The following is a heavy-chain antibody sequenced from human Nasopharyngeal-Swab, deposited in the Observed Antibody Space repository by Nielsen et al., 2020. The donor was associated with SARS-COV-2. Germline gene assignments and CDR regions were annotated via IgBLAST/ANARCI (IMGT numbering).Heavy chain of an antibody. D-gene: IGHD2-15*01. J-gene: IGHJ4*02. Sequence: GGSLRLSCAASGFTFSDSAIHWVRQASGKGLEWVGRVRSKGNNYANAYSASVNGRFIIFRDDPTNTAYLQMNSLKTEDTAMYYCTRCGGGCYSGRDYWGQGTLVTVSS. CDR2: VRSKGNNYAN. CDR3: TRCGGGCYSGRDY. CDR1: GFTFSDSA. V-gene: IGHV3-73*01.